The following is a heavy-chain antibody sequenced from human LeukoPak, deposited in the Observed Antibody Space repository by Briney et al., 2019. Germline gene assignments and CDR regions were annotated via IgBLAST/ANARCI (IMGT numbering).Heavy chain of an antibody. CDR2: IYPGNSAT. Sequence: PGESLRISCQSSTYVFSTYWIGWVRQTSGKGLEWMGVIYPGNSATRYNPSFQGQVTISVDMSISTAYLQWSSLKASDTAIYYCACRKYSSPWFVPWGQGTLVTVSS. J-gene: IGHJ5*02. D-gene: IGHD6-13*01. V-gene: IGHV5-51*01. CDR3: ACRKYSSPWFVP. CDR1: TYVFSTYW.